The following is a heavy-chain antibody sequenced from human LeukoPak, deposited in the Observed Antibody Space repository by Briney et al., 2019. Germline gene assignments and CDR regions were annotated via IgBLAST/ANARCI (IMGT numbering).Heavy chain of an antibody. CDR2: ILSSDSTI. J-gene: IGHJ3*02. V-gene: IGHV3-48*04. D-gene: IGHD6-13*01. CDR1: GFSFSSYW. CDR3: ARDHIAAAGTYAFDI. Sequence: GGSLRLSCAASGFSFSSYWMSWVRQAPGKGLEWVSYILSSDSTIYYSDSVKGRFTIPRDNAKNSLYLQMNSLRAEDTAVYYCARDHIAAAGTYAFDIWGQGTMVTVSS.